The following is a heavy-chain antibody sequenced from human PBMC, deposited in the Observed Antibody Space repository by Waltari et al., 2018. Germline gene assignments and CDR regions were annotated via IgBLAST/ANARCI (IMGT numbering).Heavy chain of an antibody. CDR1: GFTFSSYC. D-gene: IGHD3-16*01. CDR3: ARGQFGAFDY. CDR2: LRQDGSEK. Sequence: EVQLVESGGGLVQPGGSLRLSCAASGFTFSSYCMNWVGKAPGKGLEVVANLRQDGSEKYYVEAVKGRFTISRDNAKNSLYLKMNSLRAEDTAVYYCARGQFGAFDYWGQGTLVTVSS. V-gene: IGHV3-7*01. J-gene: IGHJ4*02.